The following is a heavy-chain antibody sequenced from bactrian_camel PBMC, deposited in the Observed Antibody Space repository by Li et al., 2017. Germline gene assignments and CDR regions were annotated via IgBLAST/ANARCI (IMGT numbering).Heavy chain of an antibody. CDR2: IDRGGGST. CDR1: GYSASFRY. CDR3: KTLPQCSYCDRGLCYRGEY. Sequence: VQLVESGGGSVQAGGSLRLSCVVSGYSASFRYMGWFRQAPGKEREGVASIDRGGGSTYYADSVKGRFTVSKDKDKDAMYLQMNSLKPEDTAMYFCKTLPQCSYCDRGLCYRGEYWGRGTQVTVS. D-gene: IGHD1*01. J-gene: IGHJ4*01. V-gene: IGHV3S40*01.